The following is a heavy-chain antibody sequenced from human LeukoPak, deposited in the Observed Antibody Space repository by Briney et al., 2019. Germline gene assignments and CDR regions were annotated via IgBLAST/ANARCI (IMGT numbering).Heavy chain of an antibody. D-gene: IGHD3-10*01. CDR2: INHSGST. Sequence: SETLSLTCAVYGGSFSGYYWSWIRQPPGKGLEWIGEINHSGSTNYNPSLKSRVTISVDTSKNQFSLKLSSVTAADTAVYYCARGASYYGSGSYYNRYYYYYMDVWGKGTTVTISS. J-gene: IGHJ6*03. CDR3: ARGASYYGSGSYYNRYYYYYMDV. V-gene: IGHV4-34*01. CDR1: GGSFSGYY.